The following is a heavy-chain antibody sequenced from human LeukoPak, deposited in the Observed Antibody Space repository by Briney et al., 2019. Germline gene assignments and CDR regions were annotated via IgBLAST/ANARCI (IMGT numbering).Heavy chain of an antibody. CDR1: GYTFTGYY. V-gene: IGHV1-2*02. Sequence: ASVKVSCKASGYTFTGYYMHWVRQAPGQGLEWMGWINPNSGGTNYAQKFQGRVTMTRDTSISTAYMELSSLRSDDTAVYYCARLCGGECYSPASDYWGQGTLVTVSS. CDR2: INPNSGGT. CDR3: ARLCGGECYSPASDY. D-gene: IGHD2-21*01. J-gene: IGHJ4*02.